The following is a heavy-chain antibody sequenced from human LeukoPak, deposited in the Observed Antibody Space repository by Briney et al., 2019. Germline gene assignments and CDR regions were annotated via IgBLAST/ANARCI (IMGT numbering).Heavy chain of an antibody. D-gene: IGHD3-10*01. Sequence: GTSLRLSCVASGFTFNTYAIHWVRQAPGKGLEWVAVVSKDGNTKYYADSVKGRFTISRDNSKSTVYLQMNSLRTEDTSVYYCARGIQPPKYYGSGSDTFDIWGQGQWSPSLQ. CDR1: GFTFNTYA. V-gene: IGHV3-30*04. J-gene: IGHJ3*02. CDR2: VSKDGNTK. CDR3: ARGIQPPKYYGSGSDTFDI.